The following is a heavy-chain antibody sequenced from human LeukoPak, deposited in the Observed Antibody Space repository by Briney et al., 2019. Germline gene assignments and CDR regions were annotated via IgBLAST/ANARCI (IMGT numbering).Heavy chain of an antibody. CDR3: ARVSGVWGSYRYNWFDP. D-gene: IGHD3-16*02. CDR2: IGAYNGNT. J-gene: IGHJ5*02. V-gene: IGHV1-18*01. CDR1: GYTFTSYG. Sequence: GASVKVSCKASGYTFTSYGISWVRQAPGQGLEWMGWIGAYNGNTNYAQKLQGRVTMTTDTSTSTAYMELRSLRSDDTAVYYCARVSGVWGSYRYNWFDPWGQGTLVTVSS.